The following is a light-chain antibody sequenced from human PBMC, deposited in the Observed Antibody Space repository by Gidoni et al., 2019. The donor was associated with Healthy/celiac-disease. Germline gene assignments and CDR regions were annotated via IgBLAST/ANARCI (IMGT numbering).Light chain of an antibody. CDR2: DAS. V-gene: IGKV1-13*02. CDR1: QGLSRA. Sequence: AIELTTSPSSLSAAVGDRVTITCRACQGLSRALAWYQQKPGKAPKLLIYDASSLESGVPSRFSGSGSGTDFTLTISSLQPEDFVTYYCQQFNSYPRTFGQGTKVEIK. CDR3: QQFNSYPRT. J-gene: IGKJ1*01.